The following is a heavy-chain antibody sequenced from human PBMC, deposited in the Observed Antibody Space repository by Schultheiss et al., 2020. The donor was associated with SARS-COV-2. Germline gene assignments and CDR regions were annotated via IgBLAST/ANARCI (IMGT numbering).Heavy chain of an antibody. J-gene: IGHJ2*01. CDR2: IYTSGST. D-gene: IGHD1-26*01. CDR3: AREGVHSVGLWYFDL. V-gene: IGHV4-61*02. Sequence: SETLSLTCTVSGGSISSGSYYWSWIRQPAGKGLEWIGRIYTSGSTNYNPYLKSRVTMSVDTSKNQFSLKLSSVTAADTAVYYCAREGVHSVGLWYFDLWGRGTLVTVSS. CDR1: GGSISSGSYY.